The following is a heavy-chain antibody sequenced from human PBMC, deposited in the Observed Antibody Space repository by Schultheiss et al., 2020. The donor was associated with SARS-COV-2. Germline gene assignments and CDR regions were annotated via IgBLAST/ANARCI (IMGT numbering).Heavy chain of an antibody. Sequence: GGSLRLSCAASGFTFSSYSMHWVRQAPGKGLEWVAVISYDGSNKYYADSVKGRFTISRDNSKNTLYLQMNSLRAEDTAVYYCARDGEEVVPAAMAPPRETGGYYYYGMDVWGQGTTVTVSS. CDR1: GFTFSSYS. CDR3: ARDGEEVVPAAMAPPRETGGYYYYGMDV. CDR2: ISYDGSNK. J-gene: IGHJ6*02. D-gene: IGHD2-2*01. V-gene: IGHV3-30*05.